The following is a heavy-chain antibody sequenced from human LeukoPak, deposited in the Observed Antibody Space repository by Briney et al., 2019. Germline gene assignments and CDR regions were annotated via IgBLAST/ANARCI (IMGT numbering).Heavy chain of an antibody. D-gene: IGHD3-22*01. V-gene: IGHV3-74*01. CDR2: INTDGSSI. Sequence: GGSLRLPCAASEFTFSNYWMHWVRQAPGKGLVWVSRINTDGSSIRYADSVKGRFTISRDNAKNTLYLQMNSLRVEDTAVYYCARGSSGADYYDSSGFDYWGQGILVTVSS. CDR1: EFTFSNYW. J-gene: IGHJ4*02. CDR3: ARGSSGADYYDSSGFDY.